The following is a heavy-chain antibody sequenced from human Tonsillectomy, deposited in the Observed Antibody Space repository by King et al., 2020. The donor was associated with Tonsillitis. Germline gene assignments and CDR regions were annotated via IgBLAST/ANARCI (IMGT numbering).Heavy chain of an antibody. CDR1: GFTFDDYA. V-gene: IGHV3-43*02. J-gene: IGHJ6*03. CDR2: ISGDGYST. Sequence: VQLVESGGGVVQPGESLRLSCAASGFTFDDYAMHWVRQAPGKGLEWVSLISGDGYSTNYADSVKGRFTISRDNTKNSLFLQMNSLKTEDTALHYCAKDGQVYYYYYYMDVWGKGTTVTVSS. CDR3: AKDGQVYYYYYYMDV.